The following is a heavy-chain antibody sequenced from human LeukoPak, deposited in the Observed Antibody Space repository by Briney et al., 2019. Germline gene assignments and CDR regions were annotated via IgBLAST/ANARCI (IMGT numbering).Heavy chain of an antibody. J-gene: IGHJ4*02. D-gene: IGHD3-3*01. V-gene: IGHV4-34*01. CDR2: INHSGST. CDR3: ARGGGDYDFWSGPRSLFYFDY. CDR1: GGSFSGYY. Sequence: SETLSLTCAVYGGSFSGYYWSWIRQPPGKGLEWIGEINHSGSTNYNPSLKSRVTISVDTSKNQFSLKLSSVTAADTAVYYCARGGGDYDFWSGPRSLFYFDYWGQGTLVTVSS.